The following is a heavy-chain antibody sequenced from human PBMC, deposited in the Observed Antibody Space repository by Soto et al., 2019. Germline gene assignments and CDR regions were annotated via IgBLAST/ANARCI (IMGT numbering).Heavy chain of an antibody. J-gene: IGHJ6*02. CDR2: IYYSGST. Sequence: SETPSLTCTVSGGSISSYYWSWIRQPPGKGLEWIGYIYYSGSTNYNPSLKSRVTISVDTSKNQFSLKLSSVTAADTAVYYCARSRPNYYYYYGMDVWGQGTTVTVSS. V-gene: IGHV4-59*01. CDR1: GGSISSYY. CDR3: ARSRPNYYYYYGMDV.